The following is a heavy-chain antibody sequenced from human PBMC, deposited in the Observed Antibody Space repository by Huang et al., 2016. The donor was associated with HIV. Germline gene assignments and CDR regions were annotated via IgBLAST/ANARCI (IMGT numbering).Heavy chain of an antibody. V-gene: IGHV3-7*01. D-gene: IGHD3-10*01. CDR2: IKQEGIEK. CDR3: ARDFHMYNYYGSGTYPY. Sequence: EVQLVESGGGLVQPGGSLRLSCGASGFTFSSHWMSWVRQGPGKGLEWVANIKQEGIEKYYVDSVKGRFTISRDNARSSLYLQMDSLRAEDTAVYYCARDFHMYNYYGSGTYPYWGQGTLVTVSS. CDR1: GFTFSSHW. J-gene: IGHJ4*02.